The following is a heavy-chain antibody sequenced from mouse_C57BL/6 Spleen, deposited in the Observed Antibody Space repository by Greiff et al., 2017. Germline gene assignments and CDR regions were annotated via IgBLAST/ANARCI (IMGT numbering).Heavy chain of an antibody. V-gene: IGHV1-80*01. D-gene: IGHD2-4*01. Sequence: QVQLQQSGAELVKPGASVKISCKASGYAFSSYWMNWVKQRPGKGLEWIGQIYPGDGDTNYNGKFKGKATLAADKSSSTAYMQLSSLTSEDSAVYFCARGRLLRYYFDDWGHGTTLTVSS. CDR2: IYPGDGDT. J-gene: IGHJ2*01. CDR3: ARGRLLRYYFDD. CDR1: GYAFSSYW.